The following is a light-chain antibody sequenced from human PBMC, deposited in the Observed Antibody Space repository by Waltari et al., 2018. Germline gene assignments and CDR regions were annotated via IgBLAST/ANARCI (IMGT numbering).Light chain of an antibody. Sequence: QSALTQPASVSGSPGQSITVSCTGTNRDIGEYDYVSWYQQHPGRAPKLMIYDVNNRPSGVSTRFSGSKSGNTASLTISGLQTEDEADYYCCSYTTTTSLVFGSGTRVTVL. J-gene: IGLJ6*01. V-gene: IGLV2-14*03. CDR2: DVN. CDR1: NRDIGEYDY. CDR3: CSYTTTTSLV.